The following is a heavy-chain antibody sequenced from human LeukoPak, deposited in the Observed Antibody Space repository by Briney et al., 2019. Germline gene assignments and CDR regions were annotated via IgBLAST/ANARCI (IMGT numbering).Heavy chain of an antibody. CDR2: IRSSSSYI. D-gene: IGHD3-16*01. Sequence: PGGSLRLSCAASGFTFSTYSMIWVRQAPGKGLEWVSSIRSSSSYICYADSVKGRFTISRDNAKNSLYLQMNSLRAEDTAVYYCAYDYVWGSYYFDYWGQGTLVTVSS. V-gene: IGHV3-21*04. J-gene: IGHJ4*02. CDR3: AYDYVWGSYYFDY. CDR1: GFTFSTYS.